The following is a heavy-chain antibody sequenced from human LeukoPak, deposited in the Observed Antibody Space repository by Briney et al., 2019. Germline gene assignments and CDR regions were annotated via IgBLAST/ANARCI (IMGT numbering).Heavy chain of an antibody. Sequence: PSETLSLTCTVSGGSISSGDYYWSWIRQPPGKGLEWIGYIYYDESSYYNPYLQIRITISVDTSKHQFSLRLRSVTAADTAVYYCADLAGETEAFHVWGQGTMVTVSS. CDR2: IYYDESS. CDR3: ADLAGETEAFHV. J-gene: IGHJ3*01. CDR1: GGSISSGDYY. D-gene: IGHD6-25*01. V-gene: IGHV4-30-4*01.